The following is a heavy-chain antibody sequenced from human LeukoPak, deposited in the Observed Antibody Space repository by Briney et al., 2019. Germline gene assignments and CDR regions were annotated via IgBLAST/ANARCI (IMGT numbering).Heavy chain of an antibody. CDR1: GFTFSSYS. V-gene: IGHV3-21*01. D-gene: IGHD6-19*01. CDR2: ISSSSSYI. Sequence: GGSLRLSCAASGFTFSSYSMNWVRQAPGKGLEWVSSISSSSSYIYYADSVKGRFTISRDNAKNSLYLQMNSLRAEDTAVYYCARATRIAVAGTGVVYWGQGTPVTVSS. J-gene: IGHJ4*02. CDR3: ARATRIAVAGTGVVY.